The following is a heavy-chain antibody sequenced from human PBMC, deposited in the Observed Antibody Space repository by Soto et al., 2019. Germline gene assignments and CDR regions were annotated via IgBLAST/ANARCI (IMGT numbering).Heavy chain of an antibody. D-gene: IGHD4-17*01. V-gene: IGHV1-69*02. CDR3: ASAHMTTVTDNWFDP. Sequence: ASVKVSCKASGGTFSSYTISWVRQAPGQGLEWMGRIIPILGIANYAQKFQGRVTITADKSTSTAYMELSSLRSEDTAVYYCASAHMTTVTDNWFDPWGQGTLVTVSS. CDR2: IIPILGIA. J-gene: IGHJ5*02. CDR1: GGTFSSYT.